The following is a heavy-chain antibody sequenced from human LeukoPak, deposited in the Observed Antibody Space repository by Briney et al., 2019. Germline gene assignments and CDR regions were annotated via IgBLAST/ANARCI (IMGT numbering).Heavy chain of an antibody. Sequence: ASVKVSCKASGYTFTSNYIHWVRQAPGQGLEWMGMIYPRDGSTSYAQKFQGRVTMTEDTSTDTAYMELSSLRSEDTAVYYCATVGWEIVGATLFDYWGQGTLVTVSS. V-gene: IGHV1-46*01. CDR3: ATVGWEIVGATLFDY. J-gene: IGHJ4*02. CDR1: GYTFTSNY. D-gene: IGHD1-26*01. CDR2: IYPRDGST.